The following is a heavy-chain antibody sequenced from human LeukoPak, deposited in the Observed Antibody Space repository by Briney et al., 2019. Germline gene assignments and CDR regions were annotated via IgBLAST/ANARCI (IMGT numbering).Heavy chain of an antibody. J-gene: IGHJ4*02. D-gene: IGHD3-22*01. CDR3: ARDLGYYDSSGYPYFDY. V-gene: IGHV4-34*01. CDR1: GGSFSGYY. CDR2: INHSGST. Sequence: TSETLSLTCAVYGGSFSGYYWSWIRQPPGKGLEWIGEINHSGSTNYNPSLKSRVTITVDTSKNQSSLKLSSVTAADTAVYYCARDLGYYDSSGYPYFDYWGQGTLVTVSS.